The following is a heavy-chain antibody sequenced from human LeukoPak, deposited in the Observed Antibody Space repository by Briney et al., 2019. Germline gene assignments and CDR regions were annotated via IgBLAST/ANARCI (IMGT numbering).Heavy chain of an antibody. CDR1: GFTFSSAA. D-gene: IGHD5-24*01. Sequence: GGSLRLSCAASGFTFSSAAMTWVRKAPGKGLEWVSLIASSGGSTYYADSVKGRFTTSRDNSKNTLSLQMNSLRVEDTAIYYCAKDIQLSTWGLGTMVTVSS. CDR3: AKDIQLST. V-gene: IGHV3-23*01. CDR2: IASSGGST. J-gene: IGHJ3*01.